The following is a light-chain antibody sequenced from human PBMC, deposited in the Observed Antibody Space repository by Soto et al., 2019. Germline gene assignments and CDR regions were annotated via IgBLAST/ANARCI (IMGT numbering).Light chain of an antibody. V-gene: IGLV2-23*01. Sequence: QSALTQPASVSASPTQASTISCTGTSSDVGTFNLVSWYQHRPGEAPILIIYEGTKRPSGISNRFSGSKSGNTASLTISGLQPEDEGDYYCCSYSGQNTLIFGGGTKLTVL. J-gene: IGLJ2*01. CDR1: SSDVGTFNL. CDR3: CSYSGQNTLI. CDR2: EGT.